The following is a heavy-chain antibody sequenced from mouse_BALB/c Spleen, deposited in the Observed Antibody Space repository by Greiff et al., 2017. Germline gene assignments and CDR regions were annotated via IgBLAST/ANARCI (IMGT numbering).Heavy chain of an antibody. Sequence: QVQLQQSGPELVKPGASVRISCKASGYTFTSYYIHWVKQRPGQGLEWIGWIYPGNVNTKYNEKFKGKATLTADKSSSTAYMQLSSLTSEDSAVYFCARSPYDGYLFAYWGQGTLVTVSA. D-gene: IGHD2-3*01. CDR3: ARSPYDGYLFAY. J-gene: IGHJ3*01. CDR2: IYPGNVNT. V-gene: IGHV1S56*01. CDR1: GYTFTSYY.